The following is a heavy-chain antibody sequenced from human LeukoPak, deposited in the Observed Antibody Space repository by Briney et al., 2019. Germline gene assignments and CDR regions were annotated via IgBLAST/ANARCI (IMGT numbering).Heavy chain of an antibody. CDR1: GFIFDDYG. V-gene: IGHV3-53*04. CDR2: IYSGGST. Sequence: GGSLRLSCAASGFIFDDYGMNWVRQAPGKGLEWVSVIYSGGSTYYADSVKGRFTISRHNSKNTLYLQMNSLRAEDTAVYYCARGKSAAAPLDPWGQGTLVTVSS. J-gene: IGHJ5*02. D-gene: IGHD6-13*01. CDR3: ARGKSAAAPLDP.